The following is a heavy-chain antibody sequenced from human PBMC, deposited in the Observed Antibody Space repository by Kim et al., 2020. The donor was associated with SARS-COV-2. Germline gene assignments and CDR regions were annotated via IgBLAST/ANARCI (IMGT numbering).Heavy chain of an antibody. CDR1: GGTFSSYA. D-gene: IGHD2-2*01. J-gene: IGHJ6*02. Sequence: SVKVSCKASGGTFSSYAISWVRQAPGQGLGWWGGIFPIFGPETYAQRFQGRVTITADESTSTAYMELSSLRSEDTAVYYCARGRGIVVVPAASYYYYGMDVWGQGTTVTVSS. V-gene: IGHV1-69*13. CDR3: ARGRGIVVVPAASYYYYGMDV. CDR2: IFPIFGPE.